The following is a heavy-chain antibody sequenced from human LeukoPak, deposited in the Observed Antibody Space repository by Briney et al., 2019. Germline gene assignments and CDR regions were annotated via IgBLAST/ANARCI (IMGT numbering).Heavy chain of an antibody. D-gene: IGHD3-16*02. V-gene: IGHV4-61*02. J-gene: IGHJ5*02. CDR2: IYTSGST. Sequence: PSETLSLTCTVSGGSISSGSYYWSWIRQPAGKGLEWIGRIYTSGSTNYNPSLKSRVTISVDTSKNQFSLKLSSVTAADTAVYYCAYDYVWGSYRPPSDPWGQGTLVTVSS. CDR3: AYDYVWGSYRPPSDP. CDR1: GGSISSGSYY.